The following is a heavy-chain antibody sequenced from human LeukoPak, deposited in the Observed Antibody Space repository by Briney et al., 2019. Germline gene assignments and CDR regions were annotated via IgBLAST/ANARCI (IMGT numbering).Heavy chain of an antibody. Sequence: ASVKVSCKASGYIFTNYYMHWVRQAPGQGLEWMGIINPSGGSTSYAQKFQGRVTMTRDTSTSTVYMELSSLRSEDTAVYYCARETRGSNVVVVAATAHFQHWGQGTLVTVSS. CDR3: ARETRGSNVVVVAATAHFQH. D-gene: IGHD2-15*01. J-gene: IGHJ1*01. CDR1: GYIFTNYY. V-gene: IGHV1-46*01. CDR2: INPSGGST.